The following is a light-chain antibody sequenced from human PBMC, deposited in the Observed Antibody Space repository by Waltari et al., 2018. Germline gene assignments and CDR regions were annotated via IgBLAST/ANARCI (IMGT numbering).Light chain of an antibody. CDR3: QTGGHGTWV. V-gene: IGLV4-69*01. CDR1: SGHSSNV. CDR2: VNSDGSH. J-gene: IGLJ3*02. Sequence: QLVLTQSPSASASLGASVKLTCTLSSGHSSNVVAWHQQRPEKGPRYLMKVNSDGSHSKGDEIPDHFSGSSSGAERYLTISNLQSEDEADYYCQTGGHGTWVFGGGTKLTVL.